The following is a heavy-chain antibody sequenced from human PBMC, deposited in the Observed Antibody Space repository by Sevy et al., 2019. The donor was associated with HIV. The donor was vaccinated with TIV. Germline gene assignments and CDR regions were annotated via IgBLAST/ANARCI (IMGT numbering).Heavy chain of an antibody. J-gene: IGHJ4*02. Sequence: ASVKVSCKASGYTFTSYGISWVRQAPGQGLEWMGWISAYNGNTNYAQKLQGRVTMTTDTSTSTAYMELRSLRSDDTAVYYCARVGRTMVQGVKFDYWGQRTLVTVSS. D-gene: IGHD3-10*01. V-gene: IGHV1-18*01. CDR2: ISAYNGNT. CDR3: ARVGRTMVQGVKFDY. CDR1: GYTFTSYG.